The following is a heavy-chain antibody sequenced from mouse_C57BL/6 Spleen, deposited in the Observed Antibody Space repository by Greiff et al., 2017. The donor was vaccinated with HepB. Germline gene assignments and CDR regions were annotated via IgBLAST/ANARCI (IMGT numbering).Heavy chain of an antibody. J-gene: IGHJ3*01. CDR2: INPNYGTT. Sequence: EVQLQRSGPELVKPGASVKISCKASGYSFTDYNMNWVKQSNGKSLEWIGVINPNYGTTSYNQKFKGKATMTVDQSSSTAYMQLNSLTSEDSAVYYCASSYYDGSSPFAYWGQGTLVTVSA. CDR1: GYSFTDYN. V-gene: IGHV1-39*01. CDR3: ASSYYDGSSPFAY. D-gene: IGHD1-1*01.